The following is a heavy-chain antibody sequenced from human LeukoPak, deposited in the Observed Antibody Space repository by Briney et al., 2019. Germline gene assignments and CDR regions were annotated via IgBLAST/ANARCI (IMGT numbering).Heavy chain of an antibody. CDR2: IYDSGST. CDR1: SASIRSGDYY. CDR3: ARDCSGGSCYGAFDI. Sequence: SQTLSLTCTVSSASIRSGDYYWSWIRQPPGKGLEWIGYIYDSGSTYYNPSLKSRITISVDTSENRFSLKLSSVTATDTAVYYCARDCSGGSCYGAFDIWGQGTMVTVSS. V-gene: IGHV4-30-4*01. J-gene: IGHJ3*02. D-gene: IGHD2-15*01.